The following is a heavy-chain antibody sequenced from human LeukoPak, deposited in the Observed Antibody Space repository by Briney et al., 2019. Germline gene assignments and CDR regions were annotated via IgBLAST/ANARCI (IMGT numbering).Heavy chain of an antibody. V-gene: IGHV1-3*01. J-gene: IGHJ4*02. CDR3: ARGYLSDIVVVPAAFDY. Sequence: ASVKVSCKASGYTFTSYAIHWVRQAPGQRLEWMGRISAGNGNIIYSQNFQGGVTITRDTSASAAYMELSSLRSEDTAVYYCARGYLSDIVVVPAAFDYWGQGTLVTVSS. CDR2: ISAGNGNI. D-gene: IGHD2-2*01. CDR1: GYTFTSYA.